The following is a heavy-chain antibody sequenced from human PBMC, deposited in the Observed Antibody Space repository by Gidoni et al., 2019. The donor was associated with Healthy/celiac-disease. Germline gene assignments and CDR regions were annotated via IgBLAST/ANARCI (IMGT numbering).Heavy chain of an antibody. V-gene: IGHV3-48*04. CDR1: GFTFSSYS. D-gene: IGHD3-9*01. CDR3: ARGFLTGPFDY. J-gene: IGHJ4*02. Sequence: EVQLVESGGGLVQTGGSLRLSCAASGFTFSSYSMNWVRQAPGKGLEWVSYISSRSSTIYYADSVKGRFTISRDNAKNSLYLQMNSLRAEDTAVYYCARGFLTGPFDYWGQGTLVTVSS. CDR2: ISSRSSTI.